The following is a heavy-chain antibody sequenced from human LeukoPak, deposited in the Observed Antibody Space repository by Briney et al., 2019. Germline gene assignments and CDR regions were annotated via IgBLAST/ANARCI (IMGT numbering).Heavy chain of an antibody. Sequence: ASVKVSCKASGYTFTSYAMHWVRQAPGQRLEWMGWINAGNGNTKYSQKFQGRVTITRDTSASTAYMELSSLRSEDTAAYYCARNVGSLWFGELFDYWGQGTLVTVSS. CDR1: GYTFTSYA. CDR2: INAGNGNT. V-gene: IGHV1-3*01. D-gene: IGHD3-10*01. CDR3: ARNVGSLWFGELFDY. J-gene: IGHJ4*02.